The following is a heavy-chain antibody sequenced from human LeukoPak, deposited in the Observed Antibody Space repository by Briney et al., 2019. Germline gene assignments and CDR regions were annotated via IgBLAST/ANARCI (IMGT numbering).Heavy chain of an antibody. CDR2: INQDGSEK. V-gene: IGHV3-7*01. J-gene: IGHJ4*02. CDR1: GFTFKNNW. CDR3: ARVICDYVWGSYRCHFDY. Sequence: GGSLRLSCVASGFTFKNNWMSWVRQTPGKGLEWVANINQDGSEKYYVDSVKGRFTISRDNARNSLHLQMNSLRAEDTAVYFCARVICDYVWGSYRCHFDYWGQGTLVSVSS. D-gene: IGHD3-16*02.